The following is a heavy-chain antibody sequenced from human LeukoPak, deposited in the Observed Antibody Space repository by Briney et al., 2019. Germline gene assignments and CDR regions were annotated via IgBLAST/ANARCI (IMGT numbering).Heavy chain of an antibody. CDR3: ARSQGWRDPHYFDY. D-gene: IGHD5-24*01. J-gene: IGHJ4*02. CDR2: TYYRSKWYN. CDR1: GDSVSSNSAT. V-gene: IGHV6-1*01. Sequence: SQTLSLTCAISGDSVSSNSATWHWIRQSPSRGLEWLGRTYYRSKWYNDYATSVKSRLTINPETSKNQFSLQLNSVTPEDTAVYYCARSQGWRDPHYFDYWGQGTLVTVSS.